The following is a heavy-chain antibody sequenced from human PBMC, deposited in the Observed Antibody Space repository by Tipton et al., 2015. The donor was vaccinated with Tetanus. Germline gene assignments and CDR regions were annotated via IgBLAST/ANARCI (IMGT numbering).Heavy chain of an antibody. J-gene: IGHJ6*02. CDR3: AREQWLYPYYYYGMDV. V-gene: IGHV4-61*01. CDR2: IYYSGST. Sequence: LRLSCTVSGGSVSSGSYYWSWIRQPPGKGLEWIGYIYYSGSTNYNPSLKSRVTISVDTSKNQFSLKLSSVTAADTAVYYCAREQWLYPYYYYGMDVWGQGTTVTVSS. CDR1: GGSVSSGSYY. D-gene: IGHD6-19*01.